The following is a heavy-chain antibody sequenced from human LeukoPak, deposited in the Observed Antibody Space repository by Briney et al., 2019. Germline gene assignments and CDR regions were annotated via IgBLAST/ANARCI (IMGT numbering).Heavy chain of an antibody. D-gene: IGHD2-2*01. V-gene: IGHV4-30-4*08. CDR3: ARVGSVYCSSTSCFDY. Sequence: PSEALSLTCTVSGGSIGSGDYYWSWIRQPPGKGLEWIGYIYYSGSTYYNPSLKSRVTISVDTSKNQFSLKLSSVTAADTAVYYCARVGSVYCSSTSCFDYWGQGTLVTVSS. CDR2: IYYSGST. J-gene: IGHJ4*02. CDR1: GGSIGSGDYY.